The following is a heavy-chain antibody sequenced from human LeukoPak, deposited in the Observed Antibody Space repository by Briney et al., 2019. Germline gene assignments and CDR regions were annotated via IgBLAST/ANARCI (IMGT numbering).Heavy chain of an antibody. CDR3: ARFPPYYDILTGYGDY. CDR2: IYYSGST. V-gene: IGHV4-59*08. CDR1: GGSISSYY. Sequence: SETLSLTCTVSGGSISSYYRSWIRQPPGKGLEWIGYIYYSGSTNYNPSLKSRVTISVDTSKNQFSLKLSSVTAADTAVYYCARFPPYYDILTGYGDYWGQGTLVTVSS. D-gene: IGHD3-9*01. J-gene: IGHJ4*02.